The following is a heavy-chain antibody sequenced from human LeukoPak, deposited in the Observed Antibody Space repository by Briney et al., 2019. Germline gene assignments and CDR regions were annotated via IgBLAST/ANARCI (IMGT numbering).Heavy chain of an antibody. D-gene: IGHD2-15*01. Sequence: SVKVSCKASGYTFTSYGISWVRQAPGQGLEWMGRIIPILGIANYAQKFQGRVTITADKSTSTAYMELSSLRSEDTAVYYCARGGARGGRNYYYYGMDVWGQGTTVTVSS. V-gene: IGHV1-69*04. CDR2: IIPILGIA. CDR3: ARGGARGGRNYYYYGMDV. CDR1: GYTFTSYG. J-gene: IGHJ6*02.